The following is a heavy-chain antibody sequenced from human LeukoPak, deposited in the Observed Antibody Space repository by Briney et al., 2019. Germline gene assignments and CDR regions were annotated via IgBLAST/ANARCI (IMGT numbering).Heavy chain of an antibody. V-gene: IGHV3-33*01. CDR1: GFTFSSYG. Sequence: GRSLRLSCAASGFTFSSYGMHWVRQAPGKGLEWVAVIWYDGSNKYYADSVKGRVTISRDNSKNTLYLQMNSLRAEDTAVYYCARDKALDYGSGSYYLGGLFDYWGQGTLVTVSS. CDR3: ARDKALDYGSGSYYLGGLFDY. J-gene: IGHJ4*02. CDR2: IWYDGSNK. D-gene: IGHD3-10*01.